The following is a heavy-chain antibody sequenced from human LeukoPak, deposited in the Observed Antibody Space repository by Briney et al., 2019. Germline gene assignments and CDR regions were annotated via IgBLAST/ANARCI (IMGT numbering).Heavy chain of an antibody. D-gene: IGHD3-16*02. Sequence: SVKVSCKASGGTISSYTISWVRQAPGQGLEWMGRIIPILGIANYAQKFQGRVTITADKSTSTAYMELSSLRSEDTAVYYCATGEAIYRPSDYWGQGTLVTVSS. CDR1: GGTISSYT. J-gene: IGHJ4*02. CDR2: IIPILGIA. V-gene: IGHV1-69*02. CDR3: ATGEAIYRPSDY.